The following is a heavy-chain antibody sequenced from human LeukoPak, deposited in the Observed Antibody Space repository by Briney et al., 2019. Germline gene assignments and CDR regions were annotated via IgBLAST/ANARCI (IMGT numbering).Heavy chain of an antibody. CDR2: IFYSGST. J-gene: IGHJ4*02. Sequence: SETLSLTCTVSGGSISSGGYYWSWIRQHPGKGLEWIGYIFYSGSTYYNPSFKSRVTILVDASENQFSLKLNSVTAADTAVYYCARAGGSGELQKYGAAHLFYFDNWGQGTLVTVSS. D-gene: IGHD3-10*01. CDR3: ARAGGSGELQKYGAAHLFYFDN. V-gene: IGHV4-31*03. CDR1: GGSISSGGYY.